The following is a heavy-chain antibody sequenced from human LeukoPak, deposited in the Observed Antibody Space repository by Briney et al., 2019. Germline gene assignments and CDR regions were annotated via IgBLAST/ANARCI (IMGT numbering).Heavy chain of an antibody. D-gene: IGHD5-12*01. CDR3: ARDHPGYSGYDYYFDY. Sequence: GGSLRLSCAASGFTFSSYGMHWVRQAPGKGLEWVTFIRYDGSNKYYADSVKGRFTISRDNSKNTLYLQMNSLRAEDTAVYYCARDHPGYSGYDYYFDYWGQGTLVTVSS. CDR1: GFTFSSYG. V-gene: IGHV3-30*02. J-gene: IGHJ4*02. CDR2: IRYDGSNK.